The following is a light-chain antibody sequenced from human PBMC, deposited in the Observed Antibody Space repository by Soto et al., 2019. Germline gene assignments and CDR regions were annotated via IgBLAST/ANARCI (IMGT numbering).Light chain of an antibody. CDR2: GAS. J-gene: IGKJ1*01. V-gene: IGKV3-15*01. Sequence: EIVMTQSPATLSVSPGERATLSCRASQSVSSNLAWYQQKPGQAPRLLIYGASTRATGIPARFXXXGSXTXXXXXXXXXXSEDFAVYYCQQYNNWLTWTFGQGTKVEIK. CDR3: QQYNNWLTWT. CDR1: QSVSSN.